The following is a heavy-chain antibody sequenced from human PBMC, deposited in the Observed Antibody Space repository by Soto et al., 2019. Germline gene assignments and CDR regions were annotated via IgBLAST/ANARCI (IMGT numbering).Heavy chain of an antibody. Sequence: QVQLVQSGAEVKKPGSSVKVSCKVSGGTFSSHSINWVRQAPGQGPEWMGGIIPIFGTETYAQKFQGRVTITAEESTSTAYMELSSLTSEDTALYYCSTSVYCSTTRCYYYYGLDVWGQGTTVIVSS. D-gene: IGHD2-2*01. CDR2: IIPIFGTE. CDR1: GGTFSSHS. CDR3: STSVYCSTTRCYYYYGLDV. V-gene: IGHV1-69*01. J-gene: IGHJ6*02.